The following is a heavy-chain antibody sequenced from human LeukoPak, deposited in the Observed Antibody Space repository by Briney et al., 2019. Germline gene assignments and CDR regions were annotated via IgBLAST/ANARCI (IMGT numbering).Heavy chain of an antibody. V-gene: IGHV3-21*01. D-gene: IGHD1-26*01. CDR3: ASGGSYYGYFDY. CDR1: GSTFSSYS. CDR2: ISSSSSYI. Sequence: PGGSLRLSCAASGSTFSSYSMNWVRQAPGKGLEWVSSISSSSSYIYYADSVKGRFTISRDNAKNSLYLQMNSLRAEDTAVYYCASGGSYYGYFDYWGQGTLVTVSS. J-gene: IGHJ4*02.